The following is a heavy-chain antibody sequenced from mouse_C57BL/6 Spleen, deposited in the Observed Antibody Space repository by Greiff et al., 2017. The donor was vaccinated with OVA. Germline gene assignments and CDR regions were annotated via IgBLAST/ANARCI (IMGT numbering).Heavy chain of an antibody. CDR2: IYPGSGNT. CDR3: ARTPADWYFDV. V-gene: IGHV1-76*01. J-gene: IGHJ1*03. Sequence: QVQLKESGAELVRPGASVKLSCKASGYTFTDYYINWVKQRPGQGLEWIARIYPGSGNTYYNEKFKGKATLTAEKSSSTAYMQLSSLTSEDSAVYFCARTPADWYFDVWGTGTTVTVSS. CDR1: GYTFTDYY.